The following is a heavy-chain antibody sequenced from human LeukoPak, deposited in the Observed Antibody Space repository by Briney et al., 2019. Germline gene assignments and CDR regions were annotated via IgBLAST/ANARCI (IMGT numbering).Heavy chain of an antibody. J-gene: IGHJ3*02. Sequence: PGGSPRLSCAASGFTFSSYAMSWVRQAPGKGLEWVSTISGNGDSTYYGDSVKGRFTISRDKSKNTLYLQMNGLRAEDTAVYYCAKDPIYYVSGRFDIWGQGTMVTVSS. CDR3: AKDPIYYVSGRFDI. CDR2: ISGNGDST. CDR1: GFTFSSYA. V-gene: IGHV3-23*01. D-gene: IGHD3-10*01.